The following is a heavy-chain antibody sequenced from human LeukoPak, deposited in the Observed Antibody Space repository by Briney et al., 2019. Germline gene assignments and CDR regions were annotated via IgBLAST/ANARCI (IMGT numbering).Heavy chain of an antibody. J-gene: IGHJ4*02. Sequence: ASVKVSCKVSGYTLTKLSMHWVRQAPGKGLEWMGGFDPENGELIYAQKFQGRLTLTEDTSTDTTYMELSSLRSEDTAVYYCAREDGVRGVYWVFDYWGQGTLVTVSS. CDR2: FDPENGEL. CDR3: AREDGVRGVYWVFDY. CDR1: GYTLTKLS. D-gene: IGHD3-10*01. V-gene: IGHV1-24*01.